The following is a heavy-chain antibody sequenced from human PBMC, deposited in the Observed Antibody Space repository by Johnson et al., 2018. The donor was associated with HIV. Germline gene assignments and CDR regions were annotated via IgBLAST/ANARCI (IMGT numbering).Heavy chain of an antibody. Sequence: VQLVASGGGLVKPGGSLRLSCAASGFTFSNAWMSWVRQAPGKGLEWVGRIKSKTDGGTTDYAAPVKGRFTISRDDSKNTLYLQMNSLKTEDTAVYYCTTDIAAGADAFDIWGQGTMVTVSS. CDR1: GFTFSNAW. D-gene: IGHD6-13*01. CDR3: TTDIAAGADAFDI. V-gene: IGHV3-15*01. J-gene: IGHJ3*02. CDR2: IKSKTDGGTT.